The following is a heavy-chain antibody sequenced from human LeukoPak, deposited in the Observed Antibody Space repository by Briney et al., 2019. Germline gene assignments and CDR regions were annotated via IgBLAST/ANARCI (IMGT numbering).Heavy chain of an antibody. CDR1: GFTFSSYA. D-gene: IGHD2-21*01. Sequence: GGSLRLSCAASGFTFSSYAMHWVRQAPGKGLEWVAVISYDGSNKYYADSVKGRFTISRDNSKNTLYLQMNSLRAEDTALYYCAKDMAGSLWHPDYWGQGTLVTVSS. CDR3: AKDMAGSLWHPDY. V-gene: IGHV3-30-3*01. J-gene: IGHJ4*02. CDR2: ISYDGSNK.